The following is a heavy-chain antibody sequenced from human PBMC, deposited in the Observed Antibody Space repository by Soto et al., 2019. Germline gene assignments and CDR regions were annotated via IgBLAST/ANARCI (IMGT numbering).Heavy chain of an antibody. J-gene: IGHJ3*02. Sequence: QLHLVQSGAVVKKPGASVTVSCSASGYPVTAYYMHWVRQAPGRGLEWMGGINPATGAAKYTQTFQGRVTMPRAPSTSTVFMELSGLTSEDTAVFSCARGGGVGVAGSAAFDMWGQGTLVTVSS. CDR2: INPATGAA. V-gene: IGHV1-2*02. CDR3: ARGGGVGVAGSAAFDM. CDR1: GYPVTAYY. D-gene: IGHD3-3*01.